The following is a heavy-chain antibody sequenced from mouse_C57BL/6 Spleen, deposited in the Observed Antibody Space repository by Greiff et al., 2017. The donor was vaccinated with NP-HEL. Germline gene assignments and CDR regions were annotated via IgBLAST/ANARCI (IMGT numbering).Heavy chain of an antibody. Sequence: QVQLQQPGAELVKPGASVKLSCKASGYTFTSYWMQWVTQRPGQGLAWIGELAPSDSYTNYTQKFKGKATLTVYTSSRTAYMQLSSLTSEDSAVYYCSKVYDGPLRNYFDYWGQGTTLTVSS. CDR3: SKVYDGPLRNYFDY. D-gene: IGHD2-3*01. V-gene: IGHV1-50*01. CDR1: GYTFTSYW. J-gene: IGHJ2*01. CDR2: LAPSDSYT.